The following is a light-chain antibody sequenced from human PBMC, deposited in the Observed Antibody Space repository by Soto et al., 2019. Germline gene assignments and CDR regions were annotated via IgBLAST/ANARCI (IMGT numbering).Light chain of an antibody. CDR2: YAS. CDR3: QQNYSSPLP. CDR1: QSISSY. V-gene: IGKV1-39*01. J-gene: IGKJ1*01. Sequence: DIQMTQSPSSLSASVGDRVTITCRASQSISSYLNWDQQKPGKAPQLLLYYASSLQSGVPSRLCESGSRTYFTLPISSLQPEDFTTYYSQQNYSSPLPFGQGTKVEIK.